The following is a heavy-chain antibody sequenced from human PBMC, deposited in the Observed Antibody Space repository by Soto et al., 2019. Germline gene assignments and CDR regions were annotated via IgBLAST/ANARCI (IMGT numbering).Heavy chain of an antibody. CDR3: AKGVGARRYYFDR. CDR2: ISGSDDTT. CDR1: GFTFSTYA. V-gene: IGHV3-23*01. Sequence: EVQLLESGGGLVQPGGSLRLSCVASGFTFSTYAMSWVRQAPGKGLEWVSGISGSDDTTYYADSVKGRFTVSRDSSKNTLYLQMNSLRAEDTAVYYCAKGVGARRYYFDRWGQGTLVTVSS. J-gene: IGHJ4*02. D-gene: IGHD1-26*01.